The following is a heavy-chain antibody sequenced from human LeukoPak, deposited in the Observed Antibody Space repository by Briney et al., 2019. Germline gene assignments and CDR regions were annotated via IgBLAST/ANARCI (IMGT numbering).Heavy chain of an antibody. J-gene: IGHJ4*02. V-gene: IGHV4-4*09. CDR2: IYTSGST. D-gene: IGHD6-13*01. Sequence: SESLSLTCTVSGGSISSYYWSWIRQPPGKGLEWIGYIYTSGSTNYNPSLKSRVTISVDTSKNQFSLKLSSVTAADTAVYYCARLVIVAAGGYYFDYWGQGTLVTVSS. CDR3: ARLVIVAAGGYYFDY. CDR1: GGSISSYY.